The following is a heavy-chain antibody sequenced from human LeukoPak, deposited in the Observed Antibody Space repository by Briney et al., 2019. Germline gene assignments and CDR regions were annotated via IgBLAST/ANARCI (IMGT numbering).Heavy chain of an antibody. CDR1: VGSISSGSYY. D-gene: IGHD2-2*01. J-gene: IGHJ5*02. CDR2: IYTSGST. Sequence: SETLSLTCTVSVGSISSGSYYWSWIRQPAGRGLEWIGRIYTSGSTNYNPSLKSRVTISVDTSKNQFSLKLSSVTAADTAVYYCARARHIVVVPAAMWFDPWGQGTLVTVSS. CDR3: ARARHIVVVPAAMWFDP. V-gene: IGHV4-61*02.